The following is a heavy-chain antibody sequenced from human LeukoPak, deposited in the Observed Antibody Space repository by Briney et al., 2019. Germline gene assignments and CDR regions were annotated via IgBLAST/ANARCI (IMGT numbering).Heavy chain of an antibody. CDR2: IYYSGST. CDR1: GGSNSSGGYY. Sequence: SQTLSLTCTVSGGSNSSGGYYWSWIRQHPGKGLEWIGYIYYSGSTYYNPSLKSRVTISVDTSKNQFSLKLSSVTAADTAVYYCARTSIVVVVAAWGTSSYYFDYWGQGTLVTVSS. V-gene: IGHV4-31*03. CDR3: ARTSIVVVVAAWGTSSYYFDY. D-gene: IGHD2-15*01. J-gene: IGHJ4*02.